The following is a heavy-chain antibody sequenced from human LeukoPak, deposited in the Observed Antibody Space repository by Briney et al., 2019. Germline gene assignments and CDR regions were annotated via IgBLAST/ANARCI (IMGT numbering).Heavy chain of an antibody. Sequence: RAGGSLRLSCAASGFTFSSYGMHWVRQAPGKGLEWVAVIWYDGSNKYYADSVKGRFTISRDNSKNTLYLQMNTLRAEDTAMYFCAKDCSGWSRTDAFDIWGQGTMVTVSS. CDR3: AKDCSGWSRTDAFDI. V-gene: IGHV3-30*02. J-gene: IGHJ3*02. D-gene: IGHD6-19*01. CDR1: GFTFSSYG. CDR2: IWYDGSNK.